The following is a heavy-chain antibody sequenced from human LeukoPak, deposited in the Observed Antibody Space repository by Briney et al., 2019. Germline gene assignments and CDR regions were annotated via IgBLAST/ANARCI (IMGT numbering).Heavy chain of an antibody. D-gene: IGHD2-15*01. Sequence: PSETLSLTCTVSGGSVSSSSYYWGWIRQSPGKGLEWIGSIDYSGGTYSNPSLKTRLTISVDTSKNQFSLKVSSVTAAGTAVYYCARSRYSYYFDYWGQGTLVTVSS. CDR3: ARSRYSYYFDY. CDR1: GGSVSSSSYY. V-gene: IGHV4-39*01. CDR2: IDYSGGT. J-gene: IGHJ4*02.